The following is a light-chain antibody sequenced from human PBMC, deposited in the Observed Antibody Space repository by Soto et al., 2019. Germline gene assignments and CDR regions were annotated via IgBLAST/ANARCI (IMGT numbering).Light chain of an antibody. CDR2: AAS. V-gene: IGKV1-39*01. Sequence: DIQMTQSPSSLSASVGDRVTITCRASQSISSHLIWYQQKPGKAPKLQIYAASSLQSGGPSRFSGIGSGTDFTLAISSLQPDDFATYYCQQSYSTPFTFGPGTKGHIK. CDR3: QQSYSTPFT. J-gene: IGKJ3*01. CDR1: QSISSH.